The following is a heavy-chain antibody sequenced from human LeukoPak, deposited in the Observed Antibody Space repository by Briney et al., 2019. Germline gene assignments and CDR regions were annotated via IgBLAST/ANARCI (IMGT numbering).Heavy chain of an antibody. CDR2: INGDGTNT. D-gene: IGHD3-22*01. V-gene: IGHV3-74*01. CDR1: GFTFINYW. J-gene: IGHJ4*02. CDR3: AKGDTMIVVVPFF. Sequence: PGGSLRLSCAASGFTFINYWMHWVRHVPGKGLVWVSRINGDGTNTIYADSVKGRFTISRDNAKNTLYLQMNSLRAEDTAVYYCAKGDTMIVVVPFFWGQGTLVTVSS.